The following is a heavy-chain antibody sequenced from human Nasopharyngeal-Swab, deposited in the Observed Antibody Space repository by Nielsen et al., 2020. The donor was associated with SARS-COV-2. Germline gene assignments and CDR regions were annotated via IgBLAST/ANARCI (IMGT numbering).Heavy chain of an antibody. J-gene: IGHJ5*02. Sequence: SETLSLTCTVSGGSISSYYWSWIRQPAGKGLEWIGRIYTSGSTNYNPSLKSRVTMSVDTSKNQSSLKLSSVTAADTAVYYCAREQIYYGSGSYYPNWFDPWGQGTLVTVSS. CDR1: GGSISSYY. CDR3: AREQIYYGSGSYYPNWFDP. D-gene: IGHD3-10*01. V-gene: IGHV4-4*07. CDR2: IYTSGST.